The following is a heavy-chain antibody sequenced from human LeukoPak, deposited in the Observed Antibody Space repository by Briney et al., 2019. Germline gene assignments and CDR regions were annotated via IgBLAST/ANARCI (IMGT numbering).Heavy chain of an antibody. D-gene: IGHD3-3*01. CDR2: ISGSGGST. CDR3: AKDRTISGYTPLS. Sequence: TGGSLRLSCAASGFTFSSYAMSWVRQAPGKGLEWVSAISGSGGSTYYADSVKGRFTISRDNSKNTLYSQMNSLRAEDTAVYYCAKDRTISGYTPLSWGQGTLVTVSS. J-gene: IGHJ4*02. CDR1: GFTFSSYA. V-gene: IGHV3-23*01.